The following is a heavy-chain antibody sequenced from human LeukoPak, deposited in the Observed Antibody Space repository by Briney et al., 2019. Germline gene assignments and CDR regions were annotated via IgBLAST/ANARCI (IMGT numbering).Heavy chain of an antibody. CDR1: GGSISSYY. CDR3: ARDGARWLQFRYYFDY. Sequence: SETLSLTCTVSGGSISSYYWSWIRQPAGKGLEWIGRIYTSGSTNYNPSLKSRVTMSVDTSKNQFSLKLSSVTAADTAVYCCARDGARWLQFRYYFDYWGQGTLVTVSS. D-gene: IGHD5-24*01. J-gene: IGHJ4*02. CDR2: IYTSGST. V-gene: IGHV4-4*07.